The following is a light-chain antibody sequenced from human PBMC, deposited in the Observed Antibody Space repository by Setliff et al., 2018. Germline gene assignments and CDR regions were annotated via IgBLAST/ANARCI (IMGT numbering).Light chain of an antibody. Sequence: QSALTQPASVSGSPGQSITISCTGTSSDVGGYNYVSWYQQHPGKAPKLMIYDVSNRPSGVSNRFSGSKSGNTASLTTSGLQAEDEADYYCSSYTSSSPHVVFGGGTKVTVL. CDR3: SSYTSSSPHVV. J-gene: IGLJ2*01. V-gene: IGLV2-14*03. CDR1: SSDVGGYNY. CDR2: DVS.